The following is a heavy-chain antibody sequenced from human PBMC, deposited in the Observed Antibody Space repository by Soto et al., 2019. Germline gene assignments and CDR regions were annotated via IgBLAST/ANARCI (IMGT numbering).Heavy chain of an antibody. D-gene: IGHD3-22*01. J-gene: IGHJ5*02. CDR3: ARYREDDSSGAWWWFDP. Sequence: QVQLVQSGAEVKKPGASVKVSCKASGYTFTSYGISWVRQAPGQGLEWMGWISAYNGNTNYAQKLQGRVTMTTDTSTSTAYMELMSLRSDDTAVYYCARYREDDSSGAWWWFDPWGQGTLVTVSS. CDR1: GYTFTSYG. CDR2: ISAYNGNT. V-gene: IGHV1-18*01.